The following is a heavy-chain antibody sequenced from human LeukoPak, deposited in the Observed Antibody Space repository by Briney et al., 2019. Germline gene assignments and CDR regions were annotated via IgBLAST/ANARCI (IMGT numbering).Heavy chain of an antibody. V-gene: IGHV3-7*01. CDR3: ATRSGWYLRSFDY. Sequence: GGSLRLSCAASGFTFSSCWMSWVRQAPGKGREWVASIKQDGSEKYYVDSVKGRFTISRDNAKNSLYLQMNSLRAENTAVYYCATRSGWYLRSFDYWGQGNLVTVSS. D-gene: IGHD6-19*01. CDR2: IKQDGSEK. CDR1: GFTFSSCW. J-gene: IGHJ4*02.